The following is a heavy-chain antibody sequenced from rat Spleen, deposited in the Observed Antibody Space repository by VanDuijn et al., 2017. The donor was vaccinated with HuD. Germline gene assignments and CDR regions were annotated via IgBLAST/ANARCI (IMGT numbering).Heavy chain of an antibody. CDR2: ISTSGGST. Sequence: EVQLVESGGGLVQPGRSLKLSCAASGFTFSNYDMAWVRQAPTKGLEWVASISTSGGSTYYRDSVKGRFTVSRDNAKSTLSLQMDSLRSEDTATYYCVRHPQTTEGIGYWGQGVMVTVSS. CDR3: VRHPQTTEGIGY. CDR1: GFTFSNYD. D-gene: IGHD1-11*01. J-gene: IGHJ2*01. V-gene: IGHV5-25*01.